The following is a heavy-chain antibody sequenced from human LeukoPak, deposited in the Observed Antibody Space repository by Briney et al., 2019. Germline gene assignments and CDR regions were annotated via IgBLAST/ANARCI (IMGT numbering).Heavy chain of an antibody. D-gene: IGHD3-16*02. J-gene: IGHJ4*02. CDR2: ISGSGGST. CDR3: AKGDGYDYVWGSYRPYFDD. V-gene: IGHV3-23*01. CDR1: GFTFSSYA. Sequence: GGSLRLSCAASGFTFSSYAMSWVRQAPGKGLEWVSAISGSGGSTYYADSVKGRFTISRDNSKNTLYLQMNSLRAEDTAVYYCAKGDGYDYVWGSYRPYFDDWGQGTLVTVSS.